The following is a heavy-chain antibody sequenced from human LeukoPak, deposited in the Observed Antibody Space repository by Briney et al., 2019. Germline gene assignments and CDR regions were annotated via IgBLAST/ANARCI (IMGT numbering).Heavy chain of an antibody. D-gene: IGHD1-1*01. CDR3: ARSLKWNLVGFDY. CDR1: GFTFSSYA. Sequence: PGGSLRLSCVASGFTFSSYAMSWVRQAPGKGPEWVSFIGSGGDTNYADSVKGRFTISRDNSKNTLYLQMSSLRAEDTALYYCARSLKWNLVGFDYWGQGTLVSVPS. J-gene: IGHJ4*02. CDR2: IGSGGDT. V-gene: IGHV3-23*01.